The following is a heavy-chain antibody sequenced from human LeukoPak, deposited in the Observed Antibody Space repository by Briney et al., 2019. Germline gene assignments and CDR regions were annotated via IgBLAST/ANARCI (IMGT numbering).Heavy chain of an antibody. CDR2: MNPNSGNT. J-gene: IGHJ5*02. D-gene: IGHD1-14*01. Sequence: VASVKVSCKASGYTFTSYDINWVRQATGQGLEWMGWMNPNSGNTGYAQKFQGRVTITRNTSISTAYMELSSLRSEDTAVYYCARGRGAMTGFDPWGQGTLVTVSS. CDR1: GYTFTSYD. V-gene: IGHV1-8*03. CDR3: ARGRGAMTGFDP.